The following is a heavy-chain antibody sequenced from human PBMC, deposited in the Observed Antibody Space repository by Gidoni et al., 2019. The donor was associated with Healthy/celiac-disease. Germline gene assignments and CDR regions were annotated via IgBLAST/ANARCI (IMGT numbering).Heavy chain of an antibody. J-gene: IGHJ4*02. D-gene: IGHD3-3*01. CDR1: GFTFSSSW. CDR2: KKQDGSEK. Sequence: EVQLVESGGGLVQPGVSLRLSCAAPGFTFSSSWMSWVRQAPGKGLEWVANKKQDGSEKYYVDSVKGRFTISRDNAKNSLYLQMNSLRAEDTAVYYCARALPTIFGVVIKRGIYDYWGQGTLVTVSS. V-gene: IGHV3-7*01. CDR3: ARALPTIFGVVIKRGIYDY.